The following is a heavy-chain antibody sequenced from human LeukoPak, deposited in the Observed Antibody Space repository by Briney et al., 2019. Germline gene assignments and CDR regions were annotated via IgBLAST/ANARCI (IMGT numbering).Heavy chain of an antibody. CDR3: ARTIRGPTYGSGSYKVRYFDY. CDR2: ISSSSSYI. D-gene: IGHD3-10*01. J-gene: IGHJ4*02. CDR1: GFTFSSYS. V-gene: IGHV3-21*01. Sequence: PGGSLRLSCAASGFTFSSYSMNWVRQAPGEGLEWVSSISSSSSYIYYADSVKGRFTISRDNAKNSLYLQMNSLRAEDTAVYYCARTIRGPTYGSGSYKVRYFDYWGQGTLVTVSS.